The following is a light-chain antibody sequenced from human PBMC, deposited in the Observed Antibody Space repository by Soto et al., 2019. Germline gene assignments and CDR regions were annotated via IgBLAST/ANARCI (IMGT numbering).Light chain of an antibody. Sequence: AIQMTQPPSSLSASVGDRVTISCRASQGIRNDLAWYQQKPGKAPKLLIFAASNLQSGVPSRFSGSGSGTDFTLTISSLQREDFATYYCQQSMSNLGTFGPGTKVDIK. CDR3: QQSMSNLGT. CDR2: AAS. CDR1: QGIRND. V-gene: IGKV1-6*01. J-gene: IGKJ3*01.